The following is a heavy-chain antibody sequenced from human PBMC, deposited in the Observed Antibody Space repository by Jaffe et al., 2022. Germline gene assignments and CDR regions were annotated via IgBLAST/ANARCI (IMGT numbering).Heavy chain of an antibody. V-gene: IGHV3-23*01. CDR3: AKDSSGYSSGWYRNRYFDY. CDR1: GFTFSSYA. CDR2: ISGSGGST. J-gene: IGHJ4*02. Sequence: EVQLLESGGGLVQPGGSLRLSCAASGFTFSSYAMSWVRQAPGKGLEWVSAISGSGGSTYYADSVKGRFTISRDNSKNTLYLQMNSLRAEDTAVYYCAKDSSGYSSGWYRNRYFDYWGQGTLVTVSS. D-gene: IGHD6-19*01.